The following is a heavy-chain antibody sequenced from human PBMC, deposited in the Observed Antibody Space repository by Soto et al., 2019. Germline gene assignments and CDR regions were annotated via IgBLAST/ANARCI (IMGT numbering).Heavy chain of an antibody. D-gene: IGHD6-19*01. J-gene: IGHJ4*02. V-gene: IGHV1-46*03. CDR2: INPSSGST. CDR1: GYTFTSDH. Sequence: QVQLVQSGAEVRKPGASVKVSCKASGYTFTSDHLHWVRQTPGLGLEWMGRINPSSGSTNYPQKFQGRVTMTRDTSTATAYMELSSLRSEDSAVYFCARGEVHSSGWNVDFWGQGTLVTVSS. CDR3: ARGEVHSSGWNVDF.